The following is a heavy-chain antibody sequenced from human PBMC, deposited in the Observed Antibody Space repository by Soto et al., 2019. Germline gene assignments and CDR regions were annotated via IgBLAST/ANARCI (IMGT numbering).Heavy chain of an antibody. CDR1: GGSISSSTCR. J-gene: IGHJ4*02. Sequence: SETLSLTCTVSGGSISSSTCRWAWIRQPPGKGLEWIASIYYTGTTYYSPSLKSRVTISVDTSKNHFSLKLSSVTAADTAVYYCSRERESASEHWGQGTLVTVSS. CDR2: IYYTGTT. CDR3: SRERESASEH. V-gene: IGHV4-39*02.